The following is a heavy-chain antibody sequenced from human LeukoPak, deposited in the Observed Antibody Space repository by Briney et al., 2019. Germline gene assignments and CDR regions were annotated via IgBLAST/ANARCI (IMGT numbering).Heavy chain of an antibody. CDR3: ARAAKIIWDSSGWYFAPINNWFDP. D-gene: IGHD6-19*01. CDR1: GGSFSGYY. V-gene: IGHV4-34*01. CDR2: INHSGST. Sequence: SETLSLTCAVYGGSFSGYYWSWIRQPPGKGLEWIGEINHSGSTNYNPSLKSRVTISVDTSKNQFSLKLSSVTAADTAVYYCARAAKIIWDSSGWYFAPINNWFDPWGQGTLVTVSS. J-gene: IGHJ5*02.